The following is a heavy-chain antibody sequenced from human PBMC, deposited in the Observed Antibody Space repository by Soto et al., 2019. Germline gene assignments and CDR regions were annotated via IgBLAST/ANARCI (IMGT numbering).Heavy chain of an antibody. V-gene: IGHV1-24*01. J-gene: IGHJ2*01. D-gene: IGHD3-22*01. CDR3: ARYYYDSSGYWYFDL. Sequence: ASVKVSCKVSGYTLTELSMHWVRQAPGKGLEWMGGFDPEDGETIYAQKFQGRVTMTEDTSTDTAYMELSRLRSEDTAVYYCARYYYDSSGYWYFDLWGRGTLVTVSS. CDR1: GYTLTELS. CDR2: FDPEDGET.